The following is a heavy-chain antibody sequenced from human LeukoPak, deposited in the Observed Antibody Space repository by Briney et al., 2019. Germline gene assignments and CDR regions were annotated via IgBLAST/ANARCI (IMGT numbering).Heavy chain of an antibody. D-gene: IGHD3-10*01. CDR2: IYPGDSDT. CDR3: ARVSGSGSYYDASYYYFDY. J-gene: IGHJ4*02. Sequence: GESLKISCRGSGHSFVRYWLAWVRQMPGQGLEWMGIIYPGDSDTRYSPSLEGQVTISADKFLTTAYLQWSSLKASDTAMYYCARVSGSGSYYDASYYYFDYWGQGTLVTVSS. V-gene: IGHV5-51*01. CDR1: GHSFVRYW.